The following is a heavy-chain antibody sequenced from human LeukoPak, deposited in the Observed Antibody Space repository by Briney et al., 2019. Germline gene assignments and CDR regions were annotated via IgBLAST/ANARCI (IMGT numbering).Heavy chain of an antibody. V-gene: IGHV4-59*01. Sequence: PSETLSLTCTVSGGSISSYYWSWIRQPPGKGLEWIGYIYYSGSTNYNPSLKSRVTISVDTSKNQFSLKLSSVTAADTAVYYCARSRLAGTSYYYYGMDVWGQGTTVTVSS. CDR2: IYYSGST. CDR3: ARSRLAGTSYYYYGMDV. J-gene: IGHJ6*02. CDR1: GGSISSYY. D-gene: IGHD6-19*01.